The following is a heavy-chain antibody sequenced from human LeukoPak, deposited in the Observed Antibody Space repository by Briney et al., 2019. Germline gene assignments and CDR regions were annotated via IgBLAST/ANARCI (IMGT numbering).Heavy chain of an antibody. V-gene: IGHV4-31*03. CDR3: ARVGGYYSSTSCLGFWFDP. J-gene: IGHJ5*02. CDR2: IYYSGST. Sequence: SETLSLTCTVSGGSISSGGYYWSWIRQHPGKGLEWIGYIYYSGSTYYNPSLKSRVTISVDTSKNQFSLKLSSVTAADTAVYYCARVGGYYSSTSCLGFWFDPWGQGTLVTVSS. D-gene: IGHD2-2*01. CDR1: GGSISSGGYY.